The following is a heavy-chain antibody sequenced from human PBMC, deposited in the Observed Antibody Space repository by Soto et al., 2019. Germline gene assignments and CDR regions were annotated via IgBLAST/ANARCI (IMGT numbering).Heavy chain of an antibody. CDR3: ASGYYYDSSGYYSEGNRFDY. D-gene: IGHD3-22*01. Sequence: ASVKVSCKASGGTFSSYAISWVRQAPGQGLEWMGGIIPIFGTANYAQKFQGRVTITADESTSTAYMELSSLRSEDTAVYYCASGYYYDSSGYYSEGNRFDYWGQGTLVTVSS. CDR2: IIPIFGTA. J-gene: IGHJ4*02. V-gene: IGHV1-69*13. CDR1: GGTFSSYA.